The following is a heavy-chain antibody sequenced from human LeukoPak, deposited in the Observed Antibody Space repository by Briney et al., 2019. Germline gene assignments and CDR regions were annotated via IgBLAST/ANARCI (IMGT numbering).Heavy chain of an antibody. CDR3: ARAGDSSGYEYYFDY. J-gene: IGHJ4*02. D-gene: IGHD3-22*01. CDR1: GGSISSSDYY. Sequence: SETLSLTCTVSGGSISSSDYYWGWIRQPPGRGLEWIGTIYYSGSTYYNPSLKSRVTISVDTSKNQFSLKVTSVSAADTAVYYCARAGDSSGYEYYFDYWGQGTLVTVSS. V-gene: IGHV4-39*07. CDR2: IYYSGST.